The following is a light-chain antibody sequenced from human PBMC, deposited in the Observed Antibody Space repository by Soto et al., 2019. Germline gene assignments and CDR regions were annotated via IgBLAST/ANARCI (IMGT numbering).Light chain of an antibody. CDR3: TSFTNDDTWV. CDR1: SSDIGDYDY. Sequence: QSVLTQPASVSGSPGQSITISCTGTSSDIGDYDYVSWFQQHPGKAPKVIIYEVAHRPSGVSHRCSGSKSGNMASLTISGLQAEDEADYYCTSFTNDDTWVFGGGTKLTVL. V-gene: IGLV2-14*01. J-gene: IGLJ3*02. CDR2: EVA.